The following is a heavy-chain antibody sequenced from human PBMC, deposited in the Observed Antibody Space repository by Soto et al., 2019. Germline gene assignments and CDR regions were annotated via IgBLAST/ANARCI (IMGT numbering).Heavy chain of an antibody. V-gene: IGHV5-51*01. D-gene: IGHD4-4*01. Sequence: GESLKISCKGSAYTFTDYWIGWVRQLPGKGLEWMGIIYPGDSDTRYSPSFQGHVTITVDKSTSTAYLQWNTLKASDTAMYYCARFISNIRYHYNAMDVWYKGPTVTLSS. J-gene: IGHJ6*04. CDR2: IYPGDSDT. CDR3: ARFISNIRYHYNAMDV. CDR1: AYTFTDYW.